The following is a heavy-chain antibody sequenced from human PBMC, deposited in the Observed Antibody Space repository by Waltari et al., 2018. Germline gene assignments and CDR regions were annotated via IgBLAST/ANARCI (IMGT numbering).Heavy chain of an antibody. Sequence: QLQLQESGPGLVQPSGTLSLTCAVSGDSESNPSLWNWVRQPPGKGLEWIGQVHGSTGRTNYNPSFASRVTVSLDTYNNQFSLKLTYATAADTAVNYCARDRGRGLYLDTWGPGTLVTVSP. CDR1: GDSESNPSL. V-gene: IGHV4-4*02. J-gene: IGHJ4*02. CDR2: VHGSTGRT. D-gene: IGHD2-15*01. CDR3: ARDRGRGLYLDT.